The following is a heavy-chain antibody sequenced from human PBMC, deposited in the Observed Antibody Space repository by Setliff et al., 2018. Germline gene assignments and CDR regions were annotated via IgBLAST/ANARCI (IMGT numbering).Heavy chain of an antibody. CDR2: IHCSGST. CDR1: GGSISSSSYY. V-gene: IGHV4-39*07. J-gene: IGHJ3*02. CDR3: ARGGDSGSYFLANHDAFDI. Sequence: SETLSLTCTVSGGSISSSSYYWGWSRQPPGKGLEWIGSIHCSGSTYYNLSLKSRVTRSIDTSKNQFSLKLSSVTAADTAVYYCARGGDSGSYFLANHDAFDIWGKGTMVTVSS. D-gene: IGHD1-26*01.